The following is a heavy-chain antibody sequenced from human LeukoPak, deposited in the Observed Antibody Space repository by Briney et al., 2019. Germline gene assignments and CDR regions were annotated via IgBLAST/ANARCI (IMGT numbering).Heavy chain of an antibody. CDR2: IYHSGST. D-gene: IGHD3-10*01. CDR1: GYSISSGYY. J-gene: IGHJ5*02. CDR3: ARCLPGQAEITMLQNWFDP. V-gene: IGHV4-38-2*02. Sequence: SEALSLTCTVSGYSISSGYYWGWIRQPPGKGLEWIGSIYHSGSTYYNPSLKSRVTISVDTSKNQFSLKLSSVTAADTAVYYCARCLPGQAEITMLQNWFDPWGQGTLVTVSS.